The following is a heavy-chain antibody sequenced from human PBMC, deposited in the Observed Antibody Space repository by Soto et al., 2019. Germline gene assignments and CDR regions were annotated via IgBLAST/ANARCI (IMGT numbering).Heavy chain of an antibody. CDR3: ARELYGDLLFDY. V-gene: IGHV1-18*01. D-gene: IGHD4-17*01. J-gene: IGHJ4*02. CDR2: ISAYNGNT. Sequence: ASVKVSCKASGYTFTSYGISWVRQAPGQGLEWMGWISAYNGNTNYAQKLQGRVTMTTDTSTSTAYMELRRLRSDDTAVYYCARELYGDLLFDYWGQGTLVTVSS. CDR1: GYTFTSYG.